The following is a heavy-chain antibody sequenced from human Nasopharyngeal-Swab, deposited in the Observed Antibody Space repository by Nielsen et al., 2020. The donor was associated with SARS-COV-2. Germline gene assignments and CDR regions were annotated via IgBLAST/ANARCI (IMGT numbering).Heavy chain of an antibody. CDR2: IYYSGST. CDR1: GGSISSSSYY. CDR3: ASCYRLWFGEYGGYYYYGMDV. Sequence: SETLSLTCTVSGGSISSSSYYWGWIRQPPGKGLEWIGSIYYSGSTYYNPSLKSRVTISVDTSKNQFSLKLSSVTAADTAVYYCASCYRLWFGEYGGYYYYGMDVWGQGTTVTVSS. V-gene: IGHV4-39*01. D-gene: IGHD3-10*01. J-gene: IGHJ6*02.